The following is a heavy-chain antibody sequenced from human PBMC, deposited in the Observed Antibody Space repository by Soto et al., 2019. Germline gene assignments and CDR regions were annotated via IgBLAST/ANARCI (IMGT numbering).Heavy chain of an antibody. CDR2: ISSSSSTI. Sequence: VQLVESGGGVVQPGRSLRLSCAASGFTFSSYSMNWVRQAPGKGLEWVSYISSSSSTIYYADSVKGRFTISRDNAKNSLYLQMNSLRAEDTAVYYCARAPQQPPRSHYDYWGQGTLVTVSS. CDR1: GFTFSSYS. V-gene: IGHV3-48*01. J-gene: IGHJ4*02. CDR3: ARAPQQPPRSHYDY. D-gene: IGHD6-13*01.